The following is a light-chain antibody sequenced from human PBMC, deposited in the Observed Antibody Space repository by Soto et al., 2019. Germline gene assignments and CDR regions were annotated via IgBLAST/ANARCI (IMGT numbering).Light chain of an antibody. CDR3: QQYKNWPPVT. CDR1: QSVSNN. J-gene: IGKJ4*01. V-gene: IGKV3-15*01. CDR2: GAS. Sequence: ETLLTQSPATLSLFPGERATLSCRASQSVSNNLAWYQQKSGQSPRLIIYGASTRATGIPARFSGSGSETDFALTISSLQSEDFAVYYCQQYKNWPPVTFGGGTKVDIK.